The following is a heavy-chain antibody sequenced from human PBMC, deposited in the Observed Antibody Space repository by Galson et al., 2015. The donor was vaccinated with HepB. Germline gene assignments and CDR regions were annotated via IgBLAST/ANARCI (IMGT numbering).Heavy chain of an antibody. D-gene: IGHD3-22*01. Sequence: SVKVSCKVSGYTLTELSMHWVRQAPGKGLEWMGGFDPEDGETIYAQKFQGRVTMTEDTSTDTAYMELSSLRSEDTAVYYCATDLVGSGYYQSNAFDIWGQGTMVTVSS. V-gene: IGHV1-24*01. CDR1: GYTLTELS. J-gene: IGHJ3*02. CDR2: FDPEDGET. CDR3: ATDLVGSGYYQSNAFDI.